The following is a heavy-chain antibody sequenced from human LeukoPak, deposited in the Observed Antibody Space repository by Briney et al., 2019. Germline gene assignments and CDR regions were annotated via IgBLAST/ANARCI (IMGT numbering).Heavy chain of an antibody. CDR3: ARVLNRVCDY. D-gene: IGHD1-14*01. Sequence: GGSLRLSCAASGLTFSSYWMHWVRQAPGKGLVWVSRISTDGSSTNYADSVKGRFTISRDNAKNTLYLQMSSLRAEDTAVYYCARVLNRVCDYWGQGTLVTVSS. J-gene: IGHJ4*02. CDR1: GLTFSSYW. V-gene: IGHV3-74*01. CDR2: ISTDGSST.